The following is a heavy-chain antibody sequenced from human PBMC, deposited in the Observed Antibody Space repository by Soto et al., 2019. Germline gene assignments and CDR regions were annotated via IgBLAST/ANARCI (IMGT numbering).Heavy chain of an antibody. V-gene: IGHV1-69*13. J-gene: IGHJ5*02. Sequence: GASVKVSCKSSGGTFSSYAISWVRQAPGQGLEWMGGIIPIFGTANYAQKFQGRVTITADESTSTAYMELSSLRSEDTAVYYCARAPFPSIEKGWFDPWGQGTLVTVSS. CDR1: GGTFSSYA. CDR3: ARAPFPSIEKGWFDP. CDR2: IIPIFGTA. D-gene: IGHD3-22*01.